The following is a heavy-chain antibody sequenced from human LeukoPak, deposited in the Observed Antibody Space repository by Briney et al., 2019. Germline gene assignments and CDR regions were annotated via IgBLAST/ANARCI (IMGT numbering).Heavy chain of an antibody. Sequence: PGGSLRLSCAASGFTFSSYGMHWVRQAPGKGLEWVAVVSYDGNNKYYADSVKGRFTISRGNSKNTLFLQMNSLRAEDTAVYYCARSLETAMALFDYWGQGTLVTVSS. CDR3: ARSLETAMALFDY. J-gene: IGHJ4*02. CDR2: VSYDGNNK. CDR1: GFTFSSYG. D-gene: IGHD5-18*01. V-gene: IGHV3-30*03.